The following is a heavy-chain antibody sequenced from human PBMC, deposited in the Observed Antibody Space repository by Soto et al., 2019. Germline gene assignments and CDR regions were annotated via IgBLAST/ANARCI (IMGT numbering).Heavy chain of an antibody. CDR1: GVAISGYY. CDR2: IYSSGGT. Sequence: QVQLQESGPGLVKPSETLSLTCSVSGVAISGYYWTWIRQPAGKGLEWIGRIYSSGGTKYNPSLKSRGDMSLHMSNNQFSLRLSSVTAADTAVYYCARGKRFSDSFDPWGQGTLVTVSS. D-gene: IGHD3-3*01. V-gene: IGHV4-4*07. J-gene: IGHJ5*02. CDR3: ARGKRFSDSFDP.